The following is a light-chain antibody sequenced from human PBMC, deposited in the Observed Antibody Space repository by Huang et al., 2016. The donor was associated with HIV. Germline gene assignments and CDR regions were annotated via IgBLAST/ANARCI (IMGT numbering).Light chain of an antibody. CDR1: QSVRNY. Sequence: EIVLTQSPATLSLSPGERATLPCRARQSVRNYLAWYQQKPGQAPRLLIYDASNRATGIPARFSGSGSGTDFTLSISSLEPEDFAVYYCQQRSNWPLTFGGGTKVEIK. J-gene: IGKJ4*01. V-gene: IGKV3-11*01. CDR2: DAS. CDR3: QQRSNWPLT.